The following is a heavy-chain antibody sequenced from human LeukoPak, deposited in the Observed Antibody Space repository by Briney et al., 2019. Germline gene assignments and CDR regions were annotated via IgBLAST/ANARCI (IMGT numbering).Heavy chain of an antibody. CDR3: AKVGAARDGYPPNYYYYYYMDV. Sequence: PGGSLRLSCAASGFTFSSYGMHWVRQAPGKGLEWVAFIRYDGSNKYYADSVKGRFTISRDNSKNTLYLQMNSLRAEDTAVYYCAKVGAARDGYPPNYYYYYYMDVWGKGTTVTVSS. D-gene: IGHD5-24*01. J-gene: IGHJ6*03. V-gene: IGHV3-30*02. CDR1: GFTFSSYG. CDR2: IRYDGSNK.